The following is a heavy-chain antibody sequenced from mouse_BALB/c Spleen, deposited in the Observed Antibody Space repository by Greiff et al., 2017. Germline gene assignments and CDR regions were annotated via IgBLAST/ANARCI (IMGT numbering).Heavy chain of an antibody. CDR2: IWGGGST. D-gene: IGHD3-2*01. J-gene: IGHJ2*01. Sequence: VQLQQSGPGLVAPSQSLSITCTVSGFSLTDYGVSWIRQPPGKGLEWLGVIWGGGSTYYNSALKSRLSISKDNSKSQVFLKMNSLQTDDTAMYYCAKQLDSSGYPFDYWGQGTTLTVSS. CDR3: AKQLDSSGYPFDY. V-gene: IGHV2-6-5*01. CDR1: GFSLTDYG.